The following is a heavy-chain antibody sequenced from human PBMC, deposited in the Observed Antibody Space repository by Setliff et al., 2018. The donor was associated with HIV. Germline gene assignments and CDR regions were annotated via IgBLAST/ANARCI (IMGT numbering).Heavy chain of an antibody. Sequence: GWSLRLSCAASGFTFRNYKFNWVRQAPGRGLEWVSSISIGSGGAIDYADSVQGRFTISRDNSKNSLYLQMNSLRVEDTAVYYCAKELAASGLGYFDSWGQGTMVTVSS. CDR2: ISIGSGGAI. D-gene: IGHD3-22*01. CDR3: AKELAASGLGYFDS. J-gene: IGHJ4*03. V-gene: IGHV3-48*03. CDR1: GFTFRNYK.